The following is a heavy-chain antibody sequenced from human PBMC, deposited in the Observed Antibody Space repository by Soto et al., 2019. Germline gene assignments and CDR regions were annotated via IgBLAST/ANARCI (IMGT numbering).Heavy chain of an antibody. D-gene: IGHD6-6*01. CDR2: IYYSGST. J-gene: IGHJ6*02. CDR1: GGSISSGGYF. V-gene: IGHV4-31*03. CDR3: AREGAAPYYYYGMDV. Sequence: QVQLQESGPGLVKPSQTLSLTCTVSGGSISSGGYFWSWIRQHPGKGLEWIGFIYYSGSTYYNPSLKSRVTLSVDTSKNQSSLKLSSVTAADTAVYYCAREGAAPYYYYGMDVWGQGTTVTVSS.